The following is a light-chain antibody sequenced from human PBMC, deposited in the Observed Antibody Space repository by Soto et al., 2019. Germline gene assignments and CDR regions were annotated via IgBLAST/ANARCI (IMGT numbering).Light chain of an antibody. J-gene: IGKJ1*01. CDR2: GAS. Sequence: DIVMTQSPATLSVSPGERATLSCRASQSVSSNLAWYQQKPGQAPRLLIYGASTRATGIPARFSGSGSGTDFTLTISSLQSEDFAVYYRQQYNNWHGFGQGTKVDIX. CDR1: QSVSSN. V-gene: IGKV3-15*01. CDR3: QQYNNWHG.